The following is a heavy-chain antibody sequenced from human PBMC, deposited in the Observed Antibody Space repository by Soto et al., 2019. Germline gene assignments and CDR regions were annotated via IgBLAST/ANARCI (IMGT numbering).Heavy chain of an antibody. V-gene: IGHV5-51*01. J-gene: IGHJ6*02. CDR3: ARTRSFTLGFYYDGMDV. D-gene: IGHD6-6*01. CDR2: IYPGDSDT. CDR1: GYSFANYW. Sequence: PGEPLKISCHGSGYSFANYWIGWVRQMPGKDLEWMGIIYPGDSDTRYSPSFQGQVTISADKSLRTAYLQWTSLKASDTALYYCARTRSFTLGFYYDGMDVWGQGTTVTVSS.